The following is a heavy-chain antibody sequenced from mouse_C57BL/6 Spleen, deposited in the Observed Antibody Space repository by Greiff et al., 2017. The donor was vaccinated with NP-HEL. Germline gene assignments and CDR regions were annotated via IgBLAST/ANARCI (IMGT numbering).Heavy chain of an antibody. Sequence: QVQLQQSGPELVKPGASVKISCKASGYSFTSYYIHWVKQRPGQGLEWIGWIYPGSGNTKYNEKFKGKATLTADTSSSTAYMQLSSLTSEDSAVYYCARYPILYYYGSSYFDYWGQGTTLTVSS. CDR2: IYPGSGNT. CDR3: ARYPILYYYGSSYFDY. D-gene: IGHD1-1*01. J-gene: IGHJ2*01. CDR1: GYSFTSYY. V-gene: IGHV1-66*01.